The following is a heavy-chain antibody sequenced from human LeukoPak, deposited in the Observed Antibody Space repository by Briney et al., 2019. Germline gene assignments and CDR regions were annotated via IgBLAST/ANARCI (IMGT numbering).Heavy chain of an antibody. CDR3: IRDLGLSHAYGAFDV. Sequence: PGGSLRLSCAASGFTLSLYDMHWVRQATGKSLEWVSGIGNEGSTFYPGSLKGRFTISRDNAKNSLYLQMNSLSAEDTAVYYCIRDLGLSHAYGAFDVWGQGALVTVSS. V-gene: IGHV3-13*01. CDR2: IGNEGST. CDR1: GFTLSLYD. J-gene: IGHJ3*01. D-gene: IGHD3-16*01.